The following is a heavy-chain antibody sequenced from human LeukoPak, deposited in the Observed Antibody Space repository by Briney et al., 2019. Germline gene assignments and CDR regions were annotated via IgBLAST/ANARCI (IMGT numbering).Heavy chain of an antibody. CDR2: MWYDGSNK. J-gene: IGHJ4*02. V-gene: IGHV3-33*01. Sequence: GRSLRLSCAASGFTFSSYGMHWVRQAPGKGLEWVAVMWYDGSNKYYADSVKGRFTISRDNSKNTLYLQMNSLRAEDTAVYYCARGVNRAAAGTTFDYWGQGTLVTVSS. CDR1: GFTFSSYG. D-gene: IGHD6-13*01. CDR3: ARGVNRAAAGTTFDY.